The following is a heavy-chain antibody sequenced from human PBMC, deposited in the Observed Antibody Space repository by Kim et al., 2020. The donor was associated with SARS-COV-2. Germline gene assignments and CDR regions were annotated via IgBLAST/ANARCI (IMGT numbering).Heavy chain of an antibody. D-gene: IGHD1-26*01. CDR3: AGAPVGEGWFDP. J-gene: IGHJ5*02. V-gene: IGHV4-31*03. CDR1: GGSISSGGYY. CDR2: IYYSGST. Sequence: SETLSLTCTVSGGSISSGGYYWSWIRQHPGKGLEWIRYIYYSGSTYYNPSLKSRVTITVDTSKNQFSLKLSSVTAADTAVYYCAGAPVGEGWFDPWGQGTLVTVSS.